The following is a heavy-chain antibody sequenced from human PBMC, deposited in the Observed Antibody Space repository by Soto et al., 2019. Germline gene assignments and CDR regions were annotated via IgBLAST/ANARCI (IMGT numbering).Heavy chain of an antibody. Sequence: PSETLSLTCTVSGGSISSSSCHWGWIRQPPGKGLEWIASIKYSGTTSYNPSLKSRVTISIDTSKNQFSLKLSSVTAADTAFYFCAREGALLFGGNSDYYSTMDVWGQGTTVTVSS. J-gene: IGHJ6*02. V-gene: IGHV4-39*07. CDR1: GGSISSSSCH. CDR3: AREGALLFGGNSDYYSTMDV. CDR2: IKYSGTT. D-gene: IGHD2-21*02.